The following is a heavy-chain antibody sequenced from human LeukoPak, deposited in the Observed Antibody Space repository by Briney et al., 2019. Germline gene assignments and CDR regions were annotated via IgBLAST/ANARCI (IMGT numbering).Heavy chain of an antibody. CDR2: IYTRGST. J-gene: IGHJ6*03. CDR1: GGSISSYY. Sequence: PETLSLTRTDSGGSISSYYWSWVRQPAGKGGERSGRIYTRGSTNYTPSLKSRFTMSVDPSKNQFSLKLSSVTAADTAVYYCARVAYSSSSRYYYYMDVWGKGTTVTVSS. V-gene: IGHV4-4*07. CDR3: ARVAYSSSSRYYYYMDV. D-gene: IGHD6-13*01.